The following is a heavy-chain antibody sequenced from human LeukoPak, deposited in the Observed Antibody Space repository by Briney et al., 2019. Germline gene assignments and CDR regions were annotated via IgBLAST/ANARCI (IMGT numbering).Heavy chain of an antibody. CDR2: ISSSSSYI. D-gene: IGHD2-2*02. CDR1: GFTFSSYS. J-gene: IGHJ6*03. CDR3: ARVGLVVLAAVLTSHLYYYYMDV. Sequence: GGSLRLSCAASGFTFSSYSMNWVRQAPGKGLEWVSSISSSSSYIYYADSAKGRFTISRDNAKNSLYLQMNSLRAEDTAVYYCARVGLVVLAAVLTSHLYYYYMDVWGKGTTVTVSS. V-gene: IGHV3-21*01.